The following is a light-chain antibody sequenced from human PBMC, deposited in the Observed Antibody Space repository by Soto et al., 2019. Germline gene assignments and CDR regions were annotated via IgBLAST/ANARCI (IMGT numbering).Light chain of an antibody. CDR3: QQRSNWPPIT. CDR1: QSVSSY. J-gene: IGKJ5*01. Sequence: EIVLPQSHATLSFSPGERATLSCRASQSVSSYLAWYQQKPGQAPRLLIYDASNRATGIPARFSGSGSGTDFTLTISSLEPEDFAVYYCQQRSNWPPITFGQGTRLETK. V-gene: IGKV3-11*01. CDR2: DAS.